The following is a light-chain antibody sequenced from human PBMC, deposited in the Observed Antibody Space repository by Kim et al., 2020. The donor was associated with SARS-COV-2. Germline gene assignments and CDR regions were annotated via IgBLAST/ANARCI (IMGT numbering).Light chain of an antibody. CDR2: DAS. CDR3: QQYDNLPIT. J-gene: IGKJ5*01. V-gene: IGKV1-33*01. CDR1: QDIRMF. Sequence: SASVGDRVTITCQASQDIRMFLNWYQQKPGKPPKLLIYDASNLETGVPSRFSGSGSGTYFTFSISSLQPEDIATYYCQQYDNLPITFGQGTRLEIK.